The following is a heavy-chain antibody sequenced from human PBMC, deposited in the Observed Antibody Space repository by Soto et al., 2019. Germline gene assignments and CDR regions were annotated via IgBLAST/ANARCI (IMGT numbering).Heavy chain of an antibody. J-gene: IGHJ5*02. V-gene: IGHV3-23*01. D-gene: IGHD1-1*01. CDR2: ISGSGGST. CDR3: ATRPELANNWFDP. Sequence: GGSLRLSCAASGFTFSSYAMSWVRQAPGKGLEWVSAISGSGGSTYYADSVKGRFTISRDNSENTLYLQMNSLRAEDTAVYYCATRPELANNWFDPWGQGTLVTVSS. CDR1: GFTFSSYA.